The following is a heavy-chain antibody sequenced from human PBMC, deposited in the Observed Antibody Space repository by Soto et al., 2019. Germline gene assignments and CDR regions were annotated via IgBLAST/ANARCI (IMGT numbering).Heavy chain of an antibody. Sequence: QVQLVESGGGVVQPGRSLRLSCAASGFTFSSYGMHWVRQAPGKGLEWVAFISYDGSSKYYADSVKGRFTISRDNSKNTLYLQMNSLRAEDTAVYYCAKGGDYASISAMDVWGQGTTVTVSS. D-gene: IGHD4-17*01. CDR2: ISYDGSSK. V-gene: IGHV3-30*18. CDR1: GFTFSSYG. CDR3: AKGGDYASISAMDV. J-gene: IGHJ6*02.